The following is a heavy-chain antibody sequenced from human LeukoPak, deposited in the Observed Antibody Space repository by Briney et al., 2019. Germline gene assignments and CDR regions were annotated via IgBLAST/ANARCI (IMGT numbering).Heavy chain of an antibody. CDR1: GGSFSGYY. Sequence: SETLSLTCAVYGGSFSGYYWSWIRQPPGKGLEWIGEINHSGSTNYNPSLKSRVTIPVDTSKNQFSLKLSSVTAADTAVYYCARGPAGGSYYYYYYMDVWGKGTTVTVSS. CDR2: INHSGST. V-gene: IGHV4-34*01. J-gene: IGHJ6*03. D-gene: IGHD3-10*01. CDR3: ARGPAGGSYYYYYYMDV.